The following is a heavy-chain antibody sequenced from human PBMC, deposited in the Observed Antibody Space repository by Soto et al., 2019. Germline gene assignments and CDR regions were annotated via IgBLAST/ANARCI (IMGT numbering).Heavy chain of an antibody. CDR1: GDSFASYW. CDR3: ASSEDRSGWLYDAFDM. D-gene: IGHD6-19*01. Sequence: GESRQISCKGSGDSFASYWSGWVRQMPGKGLEWMGIIYPGDSDTRYSPSFQGQVTISADKSISTAYLQWSSLKASDTAMYYCASSEDRSGWLYDAFDMWGQGTMVTVSS. CDR2: IYPGDSDT. V-gene: IGHV5-51*01. J-gene: IGHJ3*02.